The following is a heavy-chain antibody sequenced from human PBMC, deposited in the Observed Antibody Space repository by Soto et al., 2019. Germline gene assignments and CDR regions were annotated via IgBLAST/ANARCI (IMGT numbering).Heavy chain of an antibody. CDR1: GCTSSLFP. CDR2: IIPIFGTT. V-gene: IGHV1-69*13. Sequence: SVEASCKSSGCTSSLFPSSWVRQAPRQGLECMGGIIPIFGTTNYAQKFQGRLTITADASTSTVYMELSGLNPEDTAMYYCAREGPDMATVRFDYWGQGTLVTVSS. CDR3: AREGPDMATVRFDY. D-gene: IGHD3-10*01. J-gene: IGHJ4*02.